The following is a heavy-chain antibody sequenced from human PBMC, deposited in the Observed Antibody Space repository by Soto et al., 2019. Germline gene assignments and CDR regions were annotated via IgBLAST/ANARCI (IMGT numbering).Heavy chain of an antibody. V-gene: IGHV4-4*02. CDR2: IYRTGST. J-gene: IGHJ4*02. D-gene: IGHD1-7*01. CDR1: GASFTSNDW. Sequence: SETLSLTCAVSGASFTSNDWWAWVRQPPGRGLEWIGEIYRTGSTNYNPSLKSRVTISLDKSENQFSLRVTSLTAADTAVYYCASRDPGTSVDYWGQGTLVTVSS. CDR3: ASRDPGTSVDY.